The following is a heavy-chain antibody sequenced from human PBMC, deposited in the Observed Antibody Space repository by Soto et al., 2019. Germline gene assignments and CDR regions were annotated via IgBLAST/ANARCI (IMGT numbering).Heavy chain of an antibody. J-gene: IGHJ5*02. D-gene: IGHD2-15*01. CDR2: IYYSGST. V-gene: IGHV4-39*01. Sequence: SETLSLTCTVSGGSISSSSYYWGWIRQPPGKGLEWIGSIYYSGSTYYNPSLKSRVTISVDTSKNQFSLKLSSVTAADTAVYYCARHKVARIQNNWFDPWGQGTLVTVSS. CDR1: GGSISSSSYY. CDR3: ARHKVARIQNNWFDP.